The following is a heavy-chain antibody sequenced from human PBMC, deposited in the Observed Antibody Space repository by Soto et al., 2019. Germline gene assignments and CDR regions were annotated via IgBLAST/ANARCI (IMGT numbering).Heavy chain of an antibody. J-gene: IGHJ6*02. Sequence: QVQLQESGPGLVKPSQTLSLTCTVSGGSISSGDYYWSWIRQPPGKGLEWIGYIFYSGSTYYNPSLNSRVTISVDTSKNQFSLKLSSVTAADTAVYYCARHRDSITMVRGVMTYGMDVWGQGITVIVSS. V-gene: IGHV4-30-4*01. D-gene: IGHD3-10*01. CDR3: ARHRDSITMVRGVMTYGMDV. CDR2: IFYSGST. CDR1: GGSISSGDYY.